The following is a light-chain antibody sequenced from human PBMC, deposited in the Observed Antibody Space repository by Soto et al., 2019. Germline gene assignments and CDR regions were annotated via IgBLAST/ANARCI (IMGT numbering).Light chain of an antibody. J-gene: IGLJ1*01. Sequence: QSVLTQPAYVSGSPGQSITISCTGTSSDVGGYNYVSWYQQHPGKAPKLMIYDVSNRPSGVSNRFSGSKSGNTASLTISGLQAKDEADYYCSSYTSSSTLVFGTGTKVTVL. CDR2: DVS. CDR3: SSYTSSSTLV. CDR1: SSDVGGYNY. V-gene: IGLV2-14*01.